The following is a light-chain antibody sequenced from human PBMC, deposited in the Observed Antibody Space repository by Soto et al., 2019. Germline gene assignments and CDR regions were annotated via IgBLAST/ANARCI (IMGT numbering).Light chain of an antibody. CDR3: QQSFITPYT. CDR1: KRINKY. J-gene: IGKJ2*01. V-gene: IGKV1-39*01. Sequence: CRASKRINKYLNWYQQRSGRAPRLLIHTASSLHSGVPSRFSGSGSGSDFTHPISSLQPEDFSTYFFQQSFITPYTFGQGTKVDI. CDR2: TAS.